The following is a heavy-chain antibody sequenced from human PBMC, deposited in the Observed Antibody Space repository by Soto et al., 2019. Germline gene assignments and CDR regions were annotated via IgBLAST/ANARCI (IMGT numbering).Heavy chain of an antibody. CDR2: LSTSGSTM. CDR3: ATFPPKFCSSPRCYDRDV. Sequence: PWGSLRLSCTASGFTFSNYEMRCCGHSPFKWREWVSYLSTSGSTMYYADSVKGRFTISRDNARNSLFLQMNSLRAEDTAVYFCATFPPKFCSSPRCYDRDVWGQGTTVTVSS. V-gene: IGHV3-48*03. CDR1: GFTFSNYE. D-gene: IGHD2-2*01. J-gene: IGHJ6*02.